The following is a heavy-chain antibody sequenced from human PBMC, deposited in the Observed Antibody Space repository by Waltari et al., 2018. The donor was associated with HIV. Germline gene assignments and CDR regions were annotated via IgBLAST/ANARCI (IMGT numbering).Heavy chain of an antibody. CDR1: GGSITSSSNF. V-gene: IGHV4-39*02. CDR3: ASSYTYTVWGAFDT. J-gene: IGHJ3*02. Sequence: QMQLQESGPGLVKPSETLSLTCSVSGGSITSSSNFWGWIRQPPEKGLEWIGSIYHDGSTHYDSSLKDSSLKSRVTISLDTSKNLFSLELTSVTAADAAIYYCASSYTYTVWGAFDTWGQGTMVSVSS. D-gene: IGHD2-2*02. CDR2: IYHDGST.